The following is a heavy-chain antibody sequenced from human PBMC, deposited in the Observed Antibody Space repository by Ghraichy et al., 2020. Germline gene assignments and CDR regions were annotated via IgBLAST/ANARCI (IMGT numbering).Heavy chain of an antibody. Sequence: ASVKVSCKVSGYTLTELSMHWVRQAPGKGLEWMGGFDPEDGETIYAQKFQGRVTMTEDTSTDTAYMELSSLRSEDTAVYYCATDLQGIAAAGTWGQGTLVTVSS. CDR2: FDPEDGET. V-gene: IGHV1-24*01. D-gene: IGHD6-13*01. J-gene: IGHJ4*02. CDR3: ATDLQGIAAAGT. CDR1: GYTLTELS.